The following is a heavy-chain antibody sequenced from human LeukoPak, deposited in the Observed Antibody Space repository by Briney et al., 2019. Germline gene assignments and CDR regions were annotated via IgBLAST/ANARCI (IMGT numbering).Heavy chain of an antibody. CDR3: ARDLYGDYGDY. J-gene: IGHJ4*02. V-gene: IGHV1-18*01. D-gene: IGHD4-17*01. Sequence: GASVKVSCKASGYTFTSYGISWVRQAPGQGLEWMGWISAYNGNTNYAQKLQGRVTMTTDTSTSTAYVELRSLRSDDTAVYYCARDLYGDYGDYWGQGTLVTVSS. CDR1: GYTFTSYG. CDR2: ISAYNGNT.